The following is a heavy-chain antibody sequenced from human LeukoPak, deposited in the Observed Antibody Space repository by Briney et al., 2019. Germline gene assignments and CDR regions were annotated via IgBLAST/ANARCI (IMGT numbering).Heavy chain of an antibody. CDR1: GYTFTGYY. J-gene: IGHJ5*02. Sequence: ASVKVSCKASGYTFTGYYMHWVRQAPGQGLEWMGWINPNSGGTNYAQKFQGRVTMTRDTSISTAYMELSRLRSDDTAVYYCAREGGSTRDFNGFDPWGQRTLVTVSS. D-gene: IGHD1-26*01. CDR2: INPNSGGT. V-gene: IGHV1-2*02. CDR3: AREGGSTRDFNGFDP.